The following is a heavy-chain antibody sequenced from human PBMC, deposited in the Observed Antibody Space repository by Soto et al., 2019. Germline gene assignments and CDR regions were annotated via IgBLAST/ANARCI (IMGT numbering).Heavy chain of an antibody. CDR2: IYSGGST. Sequence: VQLVESGGGLVQPGGSLRLSCAASGFTVSTKYMSWVRQAPGKGLEWVSVIYSGGSTFYADSVRGRFTISRDNSKITVNLQMYSLRAEDTAVYYCARDPWAAAYWGQGTLVTVFS. D-gene: IGHD3-16*01. CDR3: ARDPWAAAY. CDR1: GFTVSTKY. J-gene: IGHJ4*02. V-gene: IGHV3-66*01.